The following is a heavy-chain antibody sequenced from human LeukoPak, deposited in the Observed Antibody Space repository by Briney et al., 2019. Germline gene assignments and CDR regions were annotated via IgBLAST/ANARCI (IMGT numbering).Heavy chain of an antibody. CDR2: IYPSGST. CDR1: GGSISSYY. V-gene: IGHV4-4*07. D-gene: IGHD3-10*01. CDR3: ARDYYGSGSYPFDY. Sequence: SETLSLTCTVSGGSISSYYWSWIRQPTGKGLEWIGRIYPSGSTNYNPSLKSRVTMSVDTSKNQFSLKLSSVTAADTAVYYCARDYYGSGSYPFDYWGQGTLVTVSS. J-gene: IGHJ4*02.